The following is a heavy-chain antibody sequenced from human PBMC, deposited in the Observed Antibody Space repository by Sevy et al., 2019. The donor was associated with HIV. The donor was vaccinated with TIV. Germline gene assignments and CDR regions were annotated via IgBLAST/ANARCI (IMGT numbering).Heavy chain of an antibody. D-gene: IGHD2-2*01. J-gene: IGHJ5*02. Sequence: GGSLRLSCAASGFTFSSYSMNWVRQAPGKGLEWVSSISSSSSYIYYAHSVKGRFTISRDNAKNSLYLQMNSLRAEDTAVYYCARDRRIVVVPATTWFDPWGQGTLVTVSS. CDR3: ARDRRIVVVPATTWFDP. V-gene: IGHV3-21*01. CDR1: GFTFSSYS. CDR2: ISSSSSYI.